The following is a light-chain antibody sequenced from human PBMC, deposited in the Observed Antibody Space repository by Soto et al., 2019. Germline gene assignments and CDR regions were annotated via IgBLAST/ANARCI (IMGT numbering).Light chain of an antibody. Sequence: DIVLTQSPATLSLSPGERATLSCWASRSVNSRYLAWFQQKPGQAPRLLIYGASSRATGIPDRFSGSGSGTDFTLTISRLEPEDFALYYCHQYGYSPNTFGQGTKLEIK. CDR1: RSVNSRY. V-gene: IGKV3-20*01. CDR2: GAS. J-gene: IGKJ2*01. CDR3: HQYGYSPNT.